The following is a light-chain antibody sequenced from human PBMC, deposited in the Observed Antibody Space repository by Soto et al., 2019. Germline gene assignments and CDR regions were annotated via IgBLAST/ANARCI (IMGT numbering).Light chain of an antibody. CDR3: QQFHSYSPYT. Sequence: DIQMTQSPSTLSVSIGDRVTITCRASESISSWLAWYQQKPGKAPNLLIYKASSLESGVPSRFSGNGSGTEFTLTISSLQPDDFETYYCQQFHSYSPYTFGQGTKLQIK. J-gene: IGKJ2*01. CDR1: ESISSW. CDR2: KAS. V-gene: IGKV1-5*03.